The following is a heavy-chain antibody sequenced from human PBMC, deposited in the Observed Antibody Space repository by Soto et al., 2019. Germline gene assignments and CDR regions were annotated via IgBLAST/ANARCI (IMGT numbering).Heavy chain of an antibody. Sequence: PGGSLRLSCAASGFIVSTDYISWVRQAPGKGLEWVSSISSSSSYIYYAYSVKGRVSISRDNAKNSLYLQMNSLRAEDPAVSYCARVACFGGSYYVFFKYWAHGTLVNVSS. CDR1: GFIVSTDY. V-gene: IGHV3-21*01. J-gene: IGHJ4*01. D-gene: IGHD2-15*01. CDR3: ARVACFGGSYYVFFKY. CDR2: ISSSSSYI.